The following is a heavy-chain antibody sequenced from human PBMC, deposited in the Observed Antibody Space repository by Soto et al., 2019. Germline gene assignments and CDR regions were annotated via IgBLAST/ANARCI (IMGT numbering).Heavy chain of an antibody. D-gene: IGHD6-13*01. Sequence: GGSLRLSCAASGFTFSSYWMSWVRQAPGKGLEWVANIKQDGSEKYYMDSVKGRFTISRDNAKNSLYLQMNSLRAEDTAVYYCAREGYSSSWNSGGHYYYYGMDVWGQGTTVTVSS. CDR2: IKQDGSEK. CDR1: GFTFSSYW. V-gene: IGHV3-7*01. J-gene: IGHJ6*02. CDR3: AREGYSSSWNSGGHYYYYGMDV.